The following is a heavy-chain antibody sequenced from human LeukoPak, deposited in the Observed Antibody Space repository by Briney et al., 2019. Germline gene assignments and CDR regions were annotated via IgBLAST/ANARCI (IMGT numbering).Heavy chain of an antibody. CDR3: ARARYTSGWETLDY. V-gene: IGHV3-48*03. Sequence: AGGSLRLSCIASGFAFNSYEMNWVRQAPGKGLEWVSYISSSGSIKHYADSVEGRFTISRDNAKNSLYLQMNSLRAEDTAVYYCARARYTSGWETLDYWGQGTLVTVSS. J-gene: IGHJ4*02. CDR2: ISSSGSIK. CDR1: GFAFNSYE. D-gene: IGHD6-19*01.